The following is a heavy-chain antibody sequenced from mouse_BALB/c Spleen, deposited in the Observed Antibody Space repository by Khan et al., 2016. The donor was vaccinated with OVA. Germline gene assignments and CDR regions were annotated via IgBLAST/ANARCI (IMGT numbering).Heavy chain of an antibody. CDR1: GYSFTGYF. V-gene: IGHV1-20*02. D-gene: IGHD1-1*01. J-gene: IGHJ2*01. Sequence: VQLKESGPELVRPGASVKISCKASGYSFTGYFMNWVMQSHGKSLEWIGRINPHIGETFYNQRFKDKATLTVDESSSTAHMELLSLASVDSAVYYCTRIYRSDFDYWGQGTTLTVSS. CDR3: TRIYRSDFDY. CDR2: INPHIGET.